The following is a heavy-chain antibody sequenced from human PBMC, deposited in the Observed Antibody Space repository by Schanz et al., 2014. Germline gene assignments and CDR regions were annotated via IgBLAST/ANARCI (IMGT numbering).Heavy chain of an antibody. Sequence: QVQLQQWGAGLLKPSETLSLICVINGGSFSAYHWSWLRQSPGKGPEWIGEISHDGTTNYNPSLRSRFTISGDTSKNHFSLTLTSVTAADTAVYYCASRRRMGISMVRGILKGWFDPWGQGTLVTVSS. CDR3: ASRRRMGISMVRGILKGWFDP. J-gene: IGHJ5*02. D-gene: IGHD3-10*01. CDR1: GGSFSAYH. V-gene: IGHV4-34*02. CDR2: ISHDGTT.